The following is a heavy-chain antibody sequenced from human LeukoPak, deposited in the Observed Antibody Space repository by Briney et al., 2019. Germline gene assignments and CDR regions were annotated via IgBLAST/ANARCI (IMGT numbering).Heavy chain of an antibody. CDR1: GGSISSGSYY. D-gene: IGHD3-22*01. J-gene: IGHJ4*02. V-gene: IGHV4-61*02. CDR3: ASGDSSGYYDY. CDR2: IYTSGST. Sequence: SQTLSLTCTVSGGSISSGSYYWSWIRQPAGKGLEWIGRIYTSGSTSYNPSLKSRVTISVDTPKNQFSLELSSVTAADTAVYYCASGDSSGYYDYWGQGTLVTVSS.